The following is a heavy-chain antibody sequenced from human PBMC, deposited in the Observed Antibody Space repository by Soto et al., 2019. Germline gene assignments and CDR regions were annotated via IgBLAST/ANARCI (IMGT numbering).Heavy chain of an antibody. CDR1: GFTFRTYT. D-gene: IGHD2-15*01. CDR2: IRGFSPYT. V-gene: IGHV3-21*01. J-gene: IGHJ6*02. Sequence: EVQLVESGGGLVKPGGSLRLSCISSGFTFRTYTMNWVRQAPGKGLEWVSGIRGFSPYTFYAESVKGRFTISRDNAKNSLYLQMNRLRAEETAVYYCARDRGYDAHDYYYNAMDVWGQGTTVTVSS. CDR3: ARDRGYDAHDYYYNAMDV.